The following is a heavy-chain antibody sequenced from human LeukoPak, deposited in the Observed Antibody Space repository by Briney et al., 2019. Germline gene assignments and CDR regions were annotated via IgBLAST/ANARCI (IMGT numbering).Heavy chain of an antibody. V-gene: IGHV4-34*01. Sequence: SETLSLTCAVYGGSFSGYYWSWIRQTPGKGLEWIWDIIHSGSAKYNPSLKNRLSIPLDASRNQLSLDLTSVTAADTAVYYCARGATDTSRYYWGFYYFAAWGKGTLVTVCS. J-gene: IGHJ4*02. CDR2: IIHSGSA. D-gene: IGHD3-22*01. CDR1: GGSFSGYY. CDR3: ARGATDTSRYYWGFYYFAA.